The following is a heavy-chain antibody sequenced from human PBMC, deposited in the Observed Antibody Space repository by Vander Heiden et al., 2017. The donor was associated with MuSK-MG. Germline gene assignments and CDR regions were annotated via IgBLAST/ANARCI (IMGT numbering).Heavy chain of an antibody. D-gene: IGHD1-26*01. CDR1: GLTFTEHW. CDR3: ARDVGVDEAFDM. CDR2: VNNDGSSS. Sequence: EVHLVESGGGFAQPGGSLRLSCAASGLTFTEHWMHWVRQAPGKGLVWVSRVNNDGSSSTYAGSVRGRFTISRDNAKNTVYLQMNSLREEDTAVYYCARDVGVDEAFDMWGQGTLVTVSS. J-gene: IGHJ3*02. V-gene: IGHV3-74*03.